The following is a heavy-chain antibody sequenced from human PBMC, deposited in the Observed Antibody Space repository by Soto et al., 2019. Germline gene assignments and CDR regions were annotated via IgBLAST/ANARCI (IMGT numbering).Heavy chain of an antibody. CDR2: ISYDGSNK. CDR3: AKDRYYYDSSGYRMDV. V-gene: IGHV3-30*18. Sequence: VGSLRLSCAASGFTFSSYGMHWVRQAPGKGLEWVAVISYDGSNKYYADSVKGRFTISRDNSKNTLYLQMNSLRAEDTAVYYCAKDRYYYDSSGYRMDVWGQGTTVTVSS. D-gene: IGHD3-22*01. J-gene: IGHJ6*02. CDR1: GFTFSSYG.